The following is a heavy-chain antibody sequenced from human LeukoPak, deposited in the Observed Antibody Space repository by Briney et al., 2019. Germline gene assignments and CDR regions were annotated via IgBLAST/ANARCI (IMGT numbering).Heavy chain of an antibody. V-gene: IGHV4-59*08. CDR2: MSYSGIT. CDR1: GGSISSYY. Sequence: PSETLSLTCTVSGGSISSYYWSWIRQPPGKGLEWIGYMSYSGITNYNPSLKSRVIISLDTSKNQFSLKLTSVTAADTAVYYCARRDYGDYGGVFDIWGQGTMVTVSS. D-gene: IGHD4-17*01. J-gene: IGHJ3*02. CDR3: ARRDYGDYGGVFDI.